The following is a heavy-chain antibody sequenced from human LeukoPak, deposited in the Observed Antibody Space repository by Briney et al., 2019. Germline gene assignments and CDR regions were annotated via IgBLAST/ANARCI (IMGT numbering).Heavy chain of an antibody. D-gene: IGHD3-22*01. J-gene: IGHJ4*02. Sequence: GGSLRLSCAASGFTFDDYGMSWVRQAPGKGLEWVSGVNWNGGSTGYADSVKGRFTISRDNAKNSLYLQMNSLRAEDTALYYCARGGHSITMIVVVIIPFDYWGQGTLVTVSS. CDR1: GFTFDDYG. V-gene: IGHV3-20*04. CDR3: ARGGHSITMIVVVIIPFDY. CDR2: VNWNGGST.